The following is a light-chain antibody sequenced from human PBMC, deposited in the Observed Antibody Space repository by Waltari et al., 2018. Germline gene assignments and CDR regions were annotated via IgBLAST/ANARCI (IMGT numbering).Light chain of an antibody. CDR2: DAS. V-gene: IGKV3-15*01. J-gene: IGKJ4*01. CDR3: QQYLNWPLLT. Sequence: EIVMTQSPATLSVSPGERATLPCRASQRVSSNLAWYQQKSGQAPRLLIYDASTRATGIPARFSGSGSGTEFTLTISSMQSEDSAVYYCQQYLNWPLLTFGGGTKVEIK. CDR1: QRVSSN.